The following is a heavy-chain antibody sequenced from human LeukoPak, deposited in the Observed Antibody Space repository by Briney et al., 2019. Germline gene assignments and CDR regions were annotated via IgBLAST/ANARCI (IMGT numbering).Heavy chain of an antibody. CDR3: AKDQHIVVVTATDY. CDR2: IYYTVTT. CDR1: GGSISSYY. D-gene: IGHD2-21*02. Sequence: SETLSLTCTVSGGSISSYYWSWIRQPPGKGLEWIGSIYYTVTTNYNPSLKSRVTISVDTSKKQFSLKLSSVTAADTAVYYCAKDQHIVVVTATDYWGQGTLVTVSS. V-gene: IGHV4-59*01. J-gene: IGHJ4*02.